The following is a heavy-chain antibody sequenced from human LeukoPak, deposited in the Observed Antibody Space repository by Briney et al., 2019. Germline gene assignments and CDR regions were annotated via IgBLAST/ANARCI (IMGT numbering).Heavy chain of an antibody. CDR2: TYYESKGEN. CDR1: GDSFTANSVA. Sequence: QTLTLTCAIYGDSFTANSVAWNCITPGPSLDLEWLGRTYYESKGENEYAQSVKGRITISLDTSRNQFSLQLKSVTPEDTAVYYCTRGRNSAFDYWGQGILVTVSS. V-gene: IGHV6-1*01. J-gene: IGHJ4*02. D-gene: IGHD1-14*01. CDR3: TRGRNSAFDY.